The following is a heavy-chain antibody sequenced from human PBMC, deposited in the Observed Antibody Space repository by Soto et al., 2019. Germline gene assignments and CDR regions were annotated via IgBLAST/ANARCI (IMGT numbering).Heavy chain of an antibody. J-gene: IGHJ6*03. CDR2: INPNSGGT. CDR1: GYTFTGYY. D-gene: IGHD6-13*01. V-gene: IGHV1-2*04. CDR3: ARSGIAAAGSFSPYYYYMDV. Sequence: ASVKVSCKASGYTFTGYYMHWVRQAPGQGLEWMGWINPNSGGTNYAQKFQGWVTMTRDTSISTAYMELSRLRSDDTAVYYCARSGIAAAGSFSPYYYYMDVWGKGTTVTVSS.